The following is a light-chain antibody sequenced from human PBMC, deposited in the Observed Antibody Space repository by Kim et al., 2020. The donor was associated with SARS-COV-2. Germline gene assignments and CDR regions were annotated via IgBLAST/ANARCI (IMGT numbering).Light chain of an antibody. V-gene: IGKV2-28*01. Sequence: PASISCRTSQSLLNSNIYNALDWYLQKPGQSPQLLRYVASNQASGIPDRFSGSGAGTDFTLKISRVKAEDIGVYYCMQVLHTPSSFGQGTKLEI. CDR3: MQVLHTPSS. CDR1: QSLLNSNIYNA. CDR2: VAS. J-gene: IGKJ2*03.